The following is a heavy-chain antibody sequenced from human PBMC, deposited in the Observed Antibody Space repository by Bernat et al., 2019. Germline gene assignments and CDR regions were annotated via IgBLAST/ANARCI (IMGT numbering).Heavy chain of an antibody. CDR2: IKQDGSAK. D-gene: IGHD6-19*01. V-gene: IGHV3-7*03. CDR1: GFTFSSYW. CDR3: AREGSGWYCFYY. J-gene: IGHJ4*02. Sequence: EVQLVESGGGLVQPGGSLRLSCAASGFTFSSYWMSWVRQAPGKGLEWVANIKQDGSAKYYVDSVKRRFTISRDNAKNSLYLQMNSLGAEDAAVYYCAREGSGWYCFYYWGQGTLVTVSS.